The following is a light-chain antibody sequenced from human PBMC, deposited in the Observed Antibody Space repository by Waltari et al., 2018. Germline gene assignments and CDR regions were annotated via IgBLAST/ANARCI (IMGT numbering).Light chain of an antibody. Sequence: ELVLTQSPGTLSLSPGERATLSSRASQPVSITYLAWYQQKPGQAHRLLIYGASSRATGIPDRFSGSDSGADFTLTISRLEPEDSAVYYCQQYGSSPLTFGGGTKVEIK. V-gene: IGKV3-20*01. CDR3: QQYGSSPLT. CDR1: QPVSITY. J-gene: IGKJ4*01. CDR2: GAS.